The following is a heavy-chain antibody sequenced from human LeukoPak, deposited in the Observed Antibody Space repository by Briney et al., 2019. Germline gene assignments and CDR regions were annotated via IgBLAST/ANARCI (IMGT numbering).Heavy chain of an antibody. J-gene: IGHJ5*02. CDR1: GYTFTGYY. Sequence: ASVKVPCKASGYTFTGYYMHWVRQAPGQGLEWMGWINPNSGGTNYAQKFQGRVTMTRDTSISTAYMELSRLGSDDTAVYYCARDPSSTSNWFDPWGQGTLVTVSS. CDR3: ARDPSSTSNWFDP. CDR2: INPNSGGT. D-gene: IGHD2-2*01. V-gene: IGHV1-2*02.